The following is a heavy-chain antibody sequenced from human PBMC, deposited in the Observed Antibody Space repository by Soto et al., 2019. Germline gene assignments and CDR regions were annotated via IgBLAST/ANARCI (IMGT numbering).Heavy chain of an antibody. D-gene: IGHD2-2*02. Sequence: PGGSLRLSCAASGFTFSSYAMSWVRQAPGKGLEWVSAISGSGGSTYYADSVKGRFTISRDNSKNTLYLQMNSLRAEDTAVYYCARDQRVCSSTSCYREYYYGMDVWGQGTTVTVSS. CDR1: GFTFSSYA. CDR3: ARDQRVCSSTSCYREYYYGMDV. J-gene: IGHJ6*02. CDR2: ISGSGGST. V-gene: IGHV3-23*01.